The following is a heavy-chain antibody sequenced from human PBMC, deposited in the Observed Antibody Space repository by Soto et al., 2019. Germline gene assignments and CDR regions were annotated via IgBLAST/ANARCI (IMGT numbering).Heavy chain of an antibody. J-gene: IGHJ4*02. CDR3: AKPFNDYGSGSLR. CDR1: GFTFSSYG. V-gene: IGHV3-30*18. Sequence: GGSLRLSCAASGFTFSSYGMHWVRQAPGKGLEWVAVISYDGSNKYYADSVKGRFTISRDNSKNTLYLQMNSLRAEDTAVYYCAKPFNDYGSGSLRWGQGTLVTVSS. D-gene: IGHD3-10*01. CDR2: ISYDGSNK.